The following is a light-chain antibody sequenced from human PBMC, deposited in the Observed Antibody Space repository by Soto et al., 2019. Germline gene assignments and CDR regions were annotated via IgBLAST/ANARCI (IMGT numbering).Light chain of an antibody. J-gene: IGKJ1*01. Sequence: DIQVTQSPSSVSASVGDRVTITCRASQDIAGYLAWYQQKPGKAPKLRIYKASSLESGVPSRCSGSGSGTKFTLTIASLQPDDFATYYCQQYGTFSGTFGPGTKVDIK. CDR2: KAS. CDR3: QQYGTFSGT. V-gene: IGKV1-5*03. CDR1: QDIAGY.